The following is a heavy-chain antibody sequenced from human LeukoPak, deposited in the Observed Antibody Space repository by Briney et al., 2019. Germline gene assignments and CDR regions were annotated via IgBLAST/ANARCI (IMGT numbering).Heavy chain of an antibody. V-gene: IGHV3-23*01. CDR3: AKGEYYDSSGQPLDY. Sequence: GGSLRLSCAASGFIFSSYAMSWVRQAPGKGLEWVSAISGSGGSTYYADSVKGRFTISRDNSKNTLYLQMNSLRAEDTAVYYCAKGEYYDSSGQPLDYWGQGTLVTVSS. D-gene: IGHD3-22*01. J-gene: IGHJ4*02. CDR2: ISGSGGST. CDR1: GFIFSSYA.